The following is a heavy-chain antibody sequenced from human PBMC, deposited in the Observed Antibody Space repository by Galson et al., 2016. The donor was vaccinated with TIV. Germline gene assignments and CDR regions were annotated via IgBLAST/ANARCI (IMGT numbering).Heavy chain of an antibody. V-gene: IGHV3-74*01. D-gene: IGHD6-19*01. CDR2: INSEGTNTNK. CDR1: GVTFSNYW. CDR3: ARGYSDAWSKNFFDY. Sequence: SLRLSCAASGVTFSNYWMHWVRQVPGKGLVWVSRINSEGTNTNKNHADSVKGRFTISRDNAKNTLYLQMNSLRAEDTAVYYCARGYSDAWSKNFFDYWGQGTLVTVSS. J-gene: IGHJ4*02.